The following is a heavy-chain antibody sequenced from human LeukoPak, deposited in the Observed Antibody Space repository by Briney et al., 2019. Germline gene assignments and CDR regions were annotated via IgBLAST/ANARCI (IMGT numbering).Heavy chain of an antibody. J-gene: IGHJ4*02. Sequence: ASVKVSCKASGYTFTSYYMHWVRQAPGQGLEWMGIINPSGGSTSYAQKFQGRVTMTRDMSTSTVYMELSSLRSEDTAVYYCARDLTGVGATTYWGQGTLVTVSS. D-gene: IGHD1-26*01. V-gene: IGHV1-46*01. CDR3: ARDLTGVGATTY. CDR1: GYTFTSYY. CDR2: INPSGGST.